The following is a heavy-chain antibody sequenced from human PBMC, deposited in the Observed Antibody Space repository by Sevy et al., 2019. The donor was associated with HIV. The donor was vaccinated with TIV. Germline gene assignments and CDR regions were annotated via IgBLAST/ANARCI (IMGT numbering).Heavy chain of an antibody. CDR3: ARGLGYYDNINYSLFDY. CDR2: ISRSGSTI. D-gene: IGHD3-22*01. V-gene: IGHV3-48*03. Sequence: GGYLRLSCAASGFTFSDYEMTWVRQAPGKGLEWISFISRSGSTIYYADSVKGRFTISRDNAKNSLYLQMNSLRAEDTAVYYCARGLGYYDNINYSLFDYWGQGTLVTVSS. CDR1: GFTFSDYE. J-gene: IGHJ4*02.